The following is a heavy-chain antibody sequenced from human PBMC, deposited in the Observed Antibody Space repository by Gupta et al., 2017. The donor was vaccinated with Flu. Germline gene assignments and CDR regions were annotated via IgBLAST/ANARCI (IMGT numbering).Heavy chain of an antibody. Sequence: EVQLVEPGGGFIQPGGSLRPSCAASGFSVSSSYMSWLRQAPGKGLGWVSVMYSYGTTYYADSVKGLFTISSDNSKNTLYLQMNSLRAEDTAVYYCARDIKWGQGTLVTVSS. CDR3: ARDIK. V-gene: IGHV3-53*01. J-gene: IGHJ4*02. CDR2: MYSYGTT. CDR1: GFSVSSSY.